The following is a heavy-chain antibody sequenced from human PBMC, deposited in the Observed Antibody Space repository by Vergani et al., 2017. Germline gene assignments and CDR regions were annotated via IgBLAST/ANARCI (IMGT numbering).Heavy chain of an antibody. Sequence: QVQLVESGGGVVQPGRSLRLSCAASGFTFSSYGMHWVRQAPGKGLEWVAVISYDGSNKYYADSVKGRFTISRDNSKNTLYLQMNSLRAEDTAEYYCAKCQRAKYCSSTSCYLWSDYYYYYGMDVWGQGTTVTVSS. CDR1: GFTFSSYG. CDR3: AKCQRAKYCSSTSCYLWSDYYYYYGMDV. D-gene: IGHD2-2*01. J-gene: IGHJ6*02. V-gene: IGHV3-30*18. CDR2: ISYDGSNK.